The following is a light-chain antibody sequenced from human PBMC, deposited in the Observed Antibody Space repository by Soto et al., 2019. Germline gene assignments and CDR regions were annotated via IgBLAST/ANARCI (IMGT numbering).Light chain of an antibody. CDR1: QNVRSNY. V-gene: IGKV3-20*01. CDR3: QQYGSSYT. Sequence: EIVLTQSPGTLSLSPGERATLSCRASQNVRSNYLAWYQQQPGQAPRLLIYGTSARATSIPDRFSGSGSGTDFTLTISRLEPEDFAVYYCQQYGSSYTFGPGTKGEIK. J-gene: IGKJ3*01. CDR2: GTS.